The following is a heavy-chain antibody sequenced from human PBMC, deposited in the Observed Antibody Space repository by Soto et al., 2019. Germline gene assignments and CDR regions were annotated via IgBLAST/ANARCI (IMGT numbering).Heavy chain of an antibody. CDR3: ARSHIVPRLFMYPYDY. V-gene: IGHV4-30-4*01. D-gene: IGHD5-12*01. CDR1: GGYIGSGDYD. J-gene: IGHJ4*02. CDR2: INYSGST. Sequence: SETLSLTCTVFGGYIGSGDYDWSWIRQPPGKGLEWIGHINYSGSTYYNPSLKSRVTISVDTSKNQFSLKLSSVTAADTAVYYCARSHIVPRLFMYPYDYWGQGTLVTVSS.